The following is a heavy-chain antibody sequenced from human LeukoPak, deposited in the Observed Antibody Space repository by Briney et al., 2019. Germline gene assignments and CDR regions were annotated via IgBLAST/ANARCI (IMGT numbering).Heavy chain of an antibody. CDR3: ARVPEWELVHQDAFDI. CDR2: ISAYNGNT. D-gene: IGHD1-26*01. J-gene: IGHJ3*02. V-gene: IGHV1-18*01. Sequence: ASVKVSCKASGYTFTSYGISWVRQAPEQGLEWMGWISAYNGNTNYAQKLQGRVTMTTDTSTSTAYMELRSLRSDDTAVYYCARVPEWELVHQDAFDIWGQGTMVTVSS. CDR1: GYTFTSYG.